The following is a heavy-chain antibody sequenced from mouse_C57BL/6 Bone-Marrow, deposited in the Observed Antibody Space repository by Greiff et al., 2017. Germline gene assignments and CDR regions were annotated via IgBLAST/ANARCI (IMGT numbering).Heavy chain of an antibody. J-gene: IGHJ4*01. CDR2: ISYDGSN. Sequence: LQESGPGLVKPSQSLSLTCSVTGYSITSGYYWNWIRQFPGNKLEWMGSISYDGSNNYNPSLKNRISITRDTSKNQFFLMLNSVTTEDTATYYCAREGWLLPYAMDYWGQGTSVTVSS. CDR3: AREGWLLPYAMDY. V-gene: IGHV3-6*01. CDR1: GYSITSGYY. D-gene: IGHD2-3*01.